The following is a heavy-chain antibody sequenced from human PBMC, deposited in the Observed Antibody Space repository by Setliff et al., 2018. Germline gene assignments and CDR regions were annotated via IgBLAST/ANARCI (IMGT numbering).Heavy chain of an antibody. J-gene: IGHJ4*02. Sequence: PSETLSLTCAVYGGSFSGYYWSWIRQPPGKGLEWIGEINHSGSTNYNPSLKSRVTISVDTSKNQFSLKLSSVTAADTAVYYCARVRYVFWSDSIDYWGQGTLVTVSS. D-gene: IGHD3-3*01. CDR1: GGSFSGYY. V-gene: IGHV4-34*01. CDR2: INHSGST. CDR3: ARVRYVFWSDSIDY.